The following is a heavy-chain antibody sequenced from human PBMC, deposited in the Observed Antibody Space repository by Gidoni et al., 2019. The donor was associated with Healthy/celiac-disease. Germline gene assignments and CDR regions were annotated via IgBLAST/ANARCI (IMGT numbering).Heavy chain of an antibody. CDR1: GGSIRSSSYY. CDR2: IYYSGST. Sequence: QLQLQESGPGLVKPSETLSLTCTVSGGSIRSSSYYWGWIRQPPGKGLEWIGSIYYSGSTYYNPSLKSRVTISVDTSKNQFSLKLSSVTAADTAVYYCARHMGQLVLRNWFDPWGQGTLVTVSS. J-gene: IGHJ5*02. CDR3: ARHMGQLVLRNWFDP. V-gene: IGHV4-39*01. D-gene: IGHD6-13*01.